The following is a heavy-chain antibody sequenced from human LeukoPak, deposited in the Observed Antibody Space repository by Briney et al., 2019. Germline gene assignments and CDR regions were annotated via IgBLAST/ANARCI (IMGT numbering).Heavy chain of an antibody. V-gene: IGHV4-59*01. CDR1: GGSISSYY. Sequence: SETLSLTCTVSGGSISSYYWSWIRQPPGRGLEWIGYIYYSGSTNYNPSLKSRVTISVDTSKNQFSLKLSSVTAADTAVYYCARGHEVPAAMWSGYDFDYWGQGTLVTVSS. D-gene: IGHD2-2*01. CDR2: IYYSGST. J-gene: IGHJ4*02. CDR3: ARGHEVPAAMWSGYDFDY.